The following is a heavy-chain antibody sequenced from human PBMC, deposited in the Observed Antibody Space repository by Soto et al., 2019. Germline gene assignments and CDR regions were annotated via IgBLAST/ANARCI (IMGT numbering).Heavy chain of an antibody. CDR3: ARGALDYGSGSYYKAYYFDY. Sequence: DVQLVESGGGLVQPGGSLRLSCAASGFTFSSYWMSWVRQAPGKGLEWVANIKQDGSEKYYVDSVKGRFTISRDNAKNSLYLQMNSLRAEDTAVYYCARGALDYGSGSYYKAYYFDYWGQGTLVTVSS. CDR2: IKQDGSEK. D-gene: IGHD3-10*01. J-gene: IGHJ4*02. CDR1: GFTFSSYW. V-gene: IGHV3-7*01.